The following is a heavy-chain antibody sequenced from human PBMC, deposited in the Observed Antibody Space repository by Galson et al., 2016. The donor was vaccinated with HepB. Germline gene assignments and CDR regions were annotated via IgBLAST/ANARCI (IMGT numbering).Heavy chain of an antibody. J-gene: IGHJ5*02. CDR2: IYYSGST. V-gene: IGHV4-39*01. CDR3: ARRSRNWFDP. Sequence: SETLSLTCTVSGGSISSDSYYWGWLRQPPGKGLEWIGSIYYSGSTYYNPSLKSRVTISVDTSKNQFSLKLSSVTAADKAVYYCARRSRNWFDPWGQGTLVTVSP. CDR1: GGSISSDSYY.